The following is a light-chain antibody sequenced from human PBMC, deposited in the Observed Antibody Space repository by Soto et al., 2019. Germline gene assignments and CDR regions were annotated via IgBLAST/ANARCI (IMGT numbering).Light chain of an antibody. J-gene: IGKJ3*01. CDR3: QHYGSSCT. Sequence: EIVLTQSPGTLSLSPGDRATLSCRASQSGSNSYLAWYQHKPGQAPRLLIYGASSRATLIPDRFSGSGSGTDFVLPSSRLEPEDVAVYYCQHYGSSCTFGPGTKVDIK. CDR2: GAS. V-gene: IGKV3-20*01. CDR1: QSGSNSY.